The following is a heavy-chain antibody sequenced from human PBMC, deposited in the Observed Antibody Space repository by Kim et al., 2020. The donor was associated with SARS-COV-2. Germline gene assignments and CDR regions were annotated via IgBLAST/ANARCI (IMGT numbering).Heavy chain of an antibody. CDR1: GFSFSLFS. CDR2: ISSGGDTI. D-gene: IGHD5-12*01. Sequence: GGSLRLSCAASGFSFSLFSMDWVRQAPGKGLEWVAYISSGGDTIHNSYSANGRFTISRDNARNSVSMQMNNLREEDTAVYYCARGWLQNSFDYWGQGT. V-gene: IGHV3-48*02. CDR3: ARGWLQNSFDY. J-gene: IGHJ4*02.